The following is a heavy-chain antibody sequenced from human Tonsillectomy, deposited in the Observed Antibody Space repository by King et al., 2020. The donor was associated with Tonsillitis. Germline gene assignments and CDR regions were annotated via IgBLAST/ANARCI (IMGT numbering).Heavy chain of an antibody. D-gene: IGHD4-17*01. CDR1: GFTFSSYA. V-gene: IGHV3-30*04. J-gene: IGHJ4*02. CDR3: ARDPPGPDYGDSGAIDY. Sequence: VQLVESGGGVVQPGRSLRLSCVASGFTFSSYAMHWVRQAPGKGLEWVAVISYDGDNKYYADSVKGRFTISRDNSKNTLDLQMNSLRPEDTAVYYCARDPPGPDYGDSGAIDYWGQGTLVTVSS. CDR2: ISYDGDNK.